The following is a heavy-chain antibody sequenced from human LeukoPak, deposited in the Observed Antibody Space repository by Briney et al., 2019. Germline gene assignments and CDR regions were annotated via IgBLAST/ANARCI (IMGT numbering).Heavy chain of an antibody. CDR2: IYYSGST. V-gene: IGHV4-39*01. J-gene: IGHJ4*02. Sequence: SETLSLTCTVSGGSISSSSYYWGWIRQPPGKGLEWIGSIYYSGSTYYNPSLKSRVTISVDTSKNQFSLKLSSVTASDTALYYCARHTYDTTGPTDYWGQGALVTVSS. CDR3: ARHTYDTTGPTDY. D-gene: IGHD3-22*01. CDR1: GGSISSSSYY.